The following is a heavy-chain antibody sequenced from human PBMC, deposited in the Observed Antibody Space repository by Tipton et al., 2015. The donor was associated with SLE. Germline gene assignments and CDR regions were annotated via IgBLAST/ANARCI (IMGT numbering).Heavy chain of an antibody. CDR2: INHSGST. D-gene: IGHD3-10*01. V-gene: IGHV4-34*01. J-gene: IGHJ3*02. CDR3: ARPDDSGSYAFDI. CDR1: GGSFSGYY. Sequence: LRLSCAVYGGSFSGYYWSWIRQPPGKGLEWIGEINHSGSTNYNPSLKSRVTISVDTSKNQFSLKLSSVTAADTAVYYCARPDDSGSYAFDIWGQGTMVTVSS.